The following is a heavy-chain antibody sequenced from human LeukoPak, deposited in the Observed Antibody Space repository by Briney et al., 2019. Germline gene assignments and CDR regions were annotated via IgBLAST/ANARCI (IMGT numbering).Heavy chain of an antibody. CDR2: MNPNRGNT. D-gene: IGHD6-19*01. J-gene: IGHJ3*02. Sequence: ASEKVSCKASGYTFNSYDVYWVRHGTVQGLEWGGWMNPNRGNTGYAQQLQGKITIPQQTSIGTAYMELSRLTSEDPAVYYCARALGAVAGPQHAFDIWGQGTMVTVSS. V-gene: IGHV1-8*03. CDR3: ARALGAVAGPQHAFDI. CDR1: GYTFNSYD.